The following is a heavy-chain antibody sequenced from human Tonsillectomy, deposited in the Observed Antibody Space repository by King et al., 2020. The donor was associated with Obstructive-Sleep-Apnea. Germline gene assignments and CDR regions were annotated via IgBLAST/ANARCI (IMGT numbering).Heavy chain of an antibody. CDR1: GFTFSSYA. Sequence: VQLVESGGGVVQPGRSLRLSCPASGFTFSSYAMHWVRQAPGKGLEWVALISYDGSIKYYADSVKGRFTSSRDNSKNTLFLQMNSLRAEDTAIYYCARGDYFDCRVLRGDYYYGMDVWGQGTTVTVSS. D-gene: IGHD3-22*01. CDR3: ARGDYFDCRVLRGDYYYGMDV. CDR2: ISYDGSIK. V-gene: IGHV3-30-3*01. J-gene: IGHJ6*02.